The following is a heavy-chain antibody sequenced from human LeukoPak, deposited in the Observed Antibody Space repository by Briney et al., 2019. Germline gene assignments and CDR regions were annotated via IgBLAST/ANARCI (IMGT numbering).Heavy chain of an antibody. J-gene: IGHJ6*02. V-gene: IGHV1-2*02. CDR1: GYTFSDYY. CDR2: INPYSGGT. D-gene: IGHD2-2*01. CDR3: ARPRSTTDLFGRGGVDV. Sequence: ASVKVSCKASGYTFSDYYMHWVRQAPGQGLEWMGWINPYSGGTYYAQRFQGRVTMTRDTSSSTAYLDLSRLTSDDTAVFYCARPRSTTDLFGRGGVDVRGQGTTVTVSS.